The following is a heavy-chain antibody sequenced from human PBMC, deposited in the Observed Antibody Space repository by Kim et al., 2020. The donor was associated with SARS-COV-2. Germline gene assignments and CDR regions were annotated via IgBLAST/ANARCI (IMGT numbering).Heavy chain of an antibody. CDR2: IWYDGSNK. J-gene: IGHJ5*02. V-gene: IGHV3-33*06. CDR3: AKDLGEGRSPYYYGSGSYYTPDP. D-gene: IGHD3-10*01. Sequence: GGSLRLSCAASGFTFSSYGMHWVRQAPGKGLEWVAVIWYDGSNKYYADSVKGRFTISRDNSKNTLYLQMNSLRAEDTAVYYCAKDLGEGRSPYYYGSGSYYTPDPWGQGTLVTVSS. CDR1: GFTFSSYG.